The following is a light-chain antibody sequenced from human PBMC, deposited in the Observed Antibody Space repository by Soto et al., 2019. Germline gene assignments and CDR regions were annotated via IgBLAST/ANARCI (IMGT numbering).Light chain of an antibody. V-gene: IGKV1-5*01. J-gene: IGKJ2*01. CDR2: DAS. Sequence: DIQMTQSPSTVSASVGDGVTITCRASQSISTWLAWYQQKPGNAPKLLIYDASTLESGVPSGFSGSGSGTEFTLTIRSLKPDDCATYYCQQYHSYPSTFGQGTKLEIK. CDR1: QSISTW. CDR3: QQYHSYPST.